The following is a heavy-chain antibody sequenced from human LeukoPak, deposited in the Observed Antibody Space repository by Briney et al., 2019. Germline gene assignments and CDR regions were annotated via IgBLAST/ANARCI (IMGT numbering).Heavy chain of an antibody. V-gene: IGHV3-33*08. Sequence: PGGSLRLSCAASGFTFSSYAMSWVRQAPGKGLEWVAVIWYDGSDRYYADSVKGRFTISRDNSKNTLYLQMNSLRAEDTAIYFCARDTTTLLAFDYWGQGTQVTVSS. D-gene: IGHD1-14*01. J-gene: IGHJ4*02. CDR3: ARDTTTLLAFDY. CDR1: GFTFSSYA. CDR2: IWYDGSDR.